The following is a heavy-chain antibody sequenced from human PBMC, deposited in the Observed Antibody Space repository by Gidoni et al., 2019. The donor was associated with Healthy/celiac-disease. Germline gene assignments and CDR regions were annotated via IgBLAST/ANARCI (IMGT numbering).Heavy chain of an antibody. Sequence: EVQLVESGGGLVQPGGSLTLSCAASGFTFSGSAMHWVRQASGKGLEWVGRIRSKANSYATAYAASVKGRFTISRDDSKNTAYLQMNSLKTEDTAVYYCTRPPKEGDLRDYWGQGTLVTVSS. CDR3: TRPPKEGDLRDY. D-gene: IGHD3-16*01. J-gene: IGHJ4*02. CDR2: IRSKANSYAT. V-gene: IGHV3-73*01. CDR1: GFTFSGSA.